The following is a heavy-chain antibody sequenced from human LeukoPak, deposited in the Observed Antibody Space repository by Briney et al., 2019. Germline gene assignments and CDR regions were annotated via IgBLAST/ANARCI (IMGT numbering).Heavy chain of an antibody. J-gene: IGHJ4*02. V-gene: IGHV3-23*01. CDR1: GFIFSSYA. CDR3: AKAVAQYSGGWYDY. D-gene: IGHD6-19*01. Sequence: GGSLRLSCAASGFIFSSYAMSWVRQAPGKGLVWVSVIRGSGGSTYYADSVKGRFAISRDNSKNTLYLQMNSLRAEDTAVYYCAKAVAQYSGGWYDYWRQGTLVTVSS. CDR2: IRGSGGST.